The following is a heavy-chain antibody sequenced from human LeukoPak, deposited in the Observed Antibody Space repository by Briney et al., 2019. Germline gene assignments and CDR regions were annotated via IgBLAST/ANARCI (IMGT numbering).Heavy chain of an antibody. D-gene: IGHD2-15*01. CDR2: IIPIFGSA. J-gene: IGHJ3*02. V-gene: IGHV1-69*05. CDR3: ARAGGKQNAFDI. Sequence: SVKVSCKASGGTFSSYAISWVRQAPGQGLEWMGGIIPIFGSANYAQKFQGRVTITTDESTSTAYMELSSLRSEDTAVYYCARAGGKQNAFDIWGQGTMVTVSS. CDR1: GGTFSSYA.